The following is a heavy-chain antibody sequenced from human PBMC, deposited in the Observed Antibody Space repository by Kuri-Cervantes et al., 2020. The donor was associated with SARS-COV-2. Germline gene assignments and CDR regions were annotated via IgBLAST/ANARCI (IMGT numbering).Heavy chain of an antibody. CDR3: ARYEQLNGSFDY. CDR2: ISWNSGSI. V-gene: IGHV3-9*01. D-gene: IGHD6-13*01. CDR1: GFTFDDYA. J-gene: IGHJ4*02. Sequence: GGSLRLSCAASGFTFDDYAMHWVRQAPGKGLEWVSGISWNSGSIGYADSVKGRFTISRDNSKNTLYLQMNSLRAEDTAVYYCARYEQLNGSFDYWGQGTLVTVSS.